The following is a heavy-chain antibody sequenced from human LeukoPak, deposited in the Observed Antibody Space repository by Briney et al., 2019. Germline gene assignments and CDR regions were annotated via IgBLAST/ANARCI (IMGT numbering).Heavy chain of an antibody. CDR3: ASRATVTTDRFWFDP. V-gene: IGHV3-48*01. D-gene: IGHD4-11*01. J-gene: IGHJ5*02. CDR1: EFTFSSYS. Sequence: PGGSLGLSCAASEFTFSSYSMNWVRQAPGKGLEWVSYITNSGNSKSYADSVKGRFTISRDNSKNTLYLQMNSLRAEDTAVYYCASRATVTTDRFWFDPWGQGTLVTVSS. CDR2: ITNSGNSK.